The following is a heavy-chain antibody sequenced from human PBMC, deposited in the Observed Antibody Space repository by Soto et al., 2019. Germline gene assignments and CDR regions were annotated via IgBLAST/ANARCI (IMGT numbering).Heavy chain of an antibody. Sequence: QVQLVQSGAEVKKPGSSVKVSCKASGGIFSSHTISWVRQAPGQGLEWMGRIIPVIAIVNYAQKFQDRATNTADKSTSTAYTELSNLRPEDTAVYFCASLPGNSTGWVDYWGQGTLVTVSS. CDR2: IIPVIAIV. CDR3: ASLPGNSTGWVDY. J-gene: IGHJ4*02. V-gene: IGHV1-69*02. CDR1: GGIFSSHT. D-gene: IGHD6-19*01.